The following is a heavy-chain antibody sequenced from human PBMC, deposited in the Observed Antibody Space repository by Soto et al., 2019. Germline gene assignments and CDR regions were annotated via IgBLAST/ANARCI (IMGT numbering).Heavy chain of an antibody. CDR3: ARAELYYDILTGYYDYYYYYGMDV. D-gene: IGHD3-9*01. CDR2: IIPIFGTA. CDR1: GGTFSSYA. Sequence: SVKVSCKASGGTFSSYAISWVRQAPGQGLEWMGGIIPIFGTANYAQKFQGRVTITADESTSTAYMELSSLRSEDTAVYYCARAELYYDILTGYYDYYYYYGMDVWGQGTTVTVSS. J-gene: IGHJ6*02. V-gene: IGHV1-69*13.